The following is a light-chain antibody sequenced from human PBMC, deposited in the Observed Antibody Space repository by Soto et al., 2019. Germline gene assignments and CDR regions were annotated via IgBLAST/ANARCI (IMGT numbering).Light chain of an antibody. J-gene: IGKJ4*01. CDR3: QQYSTWPLT. CDR2: DAS. CDR1: QSIGSN. Sequence: EIVMTQSPATLSVSPGERATLSCRASQSIGSNLAWYQQKPGQAPRLLIYDASTRATGIPARFSGSGSGTEFTLTISSLQSEDLAVYYCQQYSTWPLTFGGGTRVEIK. V-gene: IGKV3-15*01.